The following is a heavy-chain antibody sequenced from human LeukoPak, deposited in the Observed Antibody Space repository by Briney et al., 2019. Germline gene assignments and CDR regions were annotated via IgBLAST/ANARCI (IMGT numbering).Heavy chain of an antibody. CDR1: GFTFTDYY. J-gene: IGHJ4*02. CDR3: ATDGGNHNFNY. Sequence: ASVKVSCKASGFTFTDYYLHWVRQAPGQGLEWMGRIILNGGATNYAQKFQGRATLTRDTSISTAYMELSRQTSDDTAVYYCATDGGNHNFNYWDQGTLVTVSS. CDR2: IILNGGAT. V-gene: IGHV1-2*06. D-gene: IGHD1-14*01.